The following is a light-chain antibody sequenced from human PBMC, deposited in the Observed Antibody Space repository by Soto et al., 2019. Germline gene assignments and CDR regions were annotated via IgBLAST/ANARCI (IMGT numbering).Light chain of an antibody. CDR2: SSN. CDR1: SSNIGSNS. Sequence: HCVLAQQHTASGTPGQRITISCSGSSSNIGSNSVHWFQQVPGTAPKPLIYSSNQRPSGVPERFSGSKSGTSASLAISGLQSEDEADYYCAAWDDSLNGHIFGTGTKVTVL. CDR3: AAWDDSLNGHI. V-gene: IGLV1-44*01. J-gene: IGLJ1*01.